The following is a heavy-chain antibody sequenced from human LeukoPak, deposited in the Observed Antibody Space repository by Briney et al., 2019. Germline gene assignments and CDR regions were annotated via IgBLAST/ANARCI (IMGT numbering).Heavy chain of an antibody. CDR3: ATARGDMVWGVILSNWFDP. Sequence: ASVRVSCKVSGYTLTELSMQWVRQAPGKGLEWMGGFDPEDGETIYAQKFQGRVTMTEDTSTDTAYMELSSLRSEDTAVYYCATARGDMVWGVILSNWFDPWGQGTLVTVSS. CDR1: GYTLTELS. J-gene: IGHJ5*02. CDR2: FDPEDGET. D-gene: IGHD3-10*01. V-gene: IGHV1-24*01.